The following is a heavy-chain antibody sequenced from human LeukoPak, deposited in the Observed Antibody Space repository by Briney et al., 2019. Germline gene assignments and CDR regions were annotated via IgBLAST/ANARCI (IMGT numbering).Heavy chain of an antibody. V-gene: IGHV4-34*01. J-gene: IGHJ6*03. CDR2: INHSGST. D-gene: IGHD3-10*01. CDR3: ARRVSILWFRYMDV. CDR1: GGSFSGYY. Sequence: SETLSLTCAVYGGSFSGYYWSWIRQPPGKGLEWIGEINHSGSTNYNPSLKSRVTISVDTSKNQFSLKLSSVTAADTAVYYCARRVSILWFRYMDVWGKGTAVTISS.